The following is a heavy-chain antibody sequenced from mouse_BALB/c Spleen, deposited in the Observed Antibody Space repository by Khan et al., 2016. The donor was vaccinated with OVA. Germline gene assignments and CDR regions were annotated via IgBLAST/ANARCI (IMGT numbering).Heavy chain of an antibody. CDR3: AREIYYDYAYYYAMDY. CDR1: GFSLTGYG. D-gene: IGHD2-4*01. J-gene: IGHJ4*01. V-gene: IGHV2-6-7*01. Sequence: QVQLKQSGPGLVAPSQSLSITCTVSGFSLTGYGVNWVRQPPGKGLEWLGMIWGDGSTDYNSALKSRLSISKDNSTSHVFLKMNSLHTDDTARYYCAREIYYDYAYYYAMDYWGQGTSVTVSS. CDR2: IWGDGST.